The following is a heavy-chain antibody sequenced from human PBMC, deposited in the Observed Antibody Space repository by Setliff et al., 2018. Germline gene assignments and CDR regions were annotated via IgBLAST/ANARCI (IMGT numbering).Heavy chain of an antibody. V-gene: IGHV3-30*02. CDR1: GFDFGTYG. D-gene: IGHD3-22*01. CDR3: ARGEKYYYESSGYSLDA. Sequence: GASLKLSCEASGFDFGTYGMHWVRQAPDRGLEWVAFIRYGSYQQTYADSVRGRFTISRDDSRNTVLLQMNNLRTDDTAVYYCARGEKYYYESSGYSLDAWGLGTLVTVSS. CDR2: IRYGSYQQ. J-gene: IGHJ5*02.